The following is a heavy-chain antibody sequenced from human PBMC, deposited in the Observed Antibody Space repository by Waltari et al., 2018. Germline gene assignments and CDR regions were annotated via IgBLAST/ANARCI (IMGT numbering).Heavy chain of an antibody. Sequence: EVQLVESGGGLIQPGGSLRLSCAASGFTVRSNYMSWVRQAPGKGLDGFSGIDSGGSTYYADSVKGRFTISRDNSKNTLYLQMNSLRAEDTAVYYCARFGRGYYEYWGQGTLVTVSS. CDR3: ARFGRGYYEY. CDR1: GFTVRSNY. V-gene: IGHV3-53*01. D-gene: IGHD3-22*01. J-gene: IGHJ4*02. CDR2: IDSGGST.